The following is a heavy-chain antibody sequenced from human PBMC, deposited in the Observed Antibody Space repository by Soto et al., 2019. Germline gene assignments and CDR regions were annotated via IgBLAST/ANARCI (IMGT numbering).Heavy chain of an antibody. J-gene: IGHJ4*02. CDR1: GLTFSTYG. D-gene: IGHD2-2*01. Sequence: VQLVESGGGVVQPGRSLRLSCAASGLTFSTYGFHWVRQAPDKGLERVAVISNDVRNIHYAESVKGRFTISRDNSKNTLYLQMNSLRPNDTAVYYCVKDSLGGMTPVFMPGPDWGQGTLVTVSS. V-gene: IGHV3-30*18. CDR2: ISNDVRNI. CDR3: VKDSLGGMTPVFMPGPD.